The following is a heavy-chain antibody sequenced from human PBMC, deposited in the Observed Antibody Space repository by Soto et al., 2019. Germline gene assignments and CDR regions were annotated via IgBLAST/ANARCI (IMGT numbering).Heavy chain of an antibody. J-gene: IGHJ4*02. CDR1: GYNFTKNW. CDR3: ASTSSGWLGDY. CDR2: IYPGDSET. D-gene: IGHD6-19*01. V-gene: IGHV5-51*01. Sequence: GESLKISCRGTGYNFTKNWIGWVRQMPGKGLEWMGIIYPGDSETRYSPSFQGQVTISRDNSKNTLYLQMNSLRAEDTAVYYCASTSSGWLGDYWGQGTLVTVSS.